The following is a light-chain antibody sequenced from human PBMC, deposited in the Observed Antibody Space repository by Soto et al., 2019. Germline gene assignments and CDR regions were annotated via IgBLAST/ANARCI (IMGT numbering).Light chain of an antibody. CDR3: LQDYIYPYT. CDR2: AAS. CDR1: QTISSW. J-gene: IGKJ5*01. V-gene: IGKV1-6*01. Sequence: IQMTQSPSTLSGSVGDRVTITCRASQTISSWLAWYQQKPGKAPKLLIFAASSLQSGVSSRFSGSASGTDFTLTISSLQPEDFATYYCLQDYIYPYTFGQGTRLEIK.